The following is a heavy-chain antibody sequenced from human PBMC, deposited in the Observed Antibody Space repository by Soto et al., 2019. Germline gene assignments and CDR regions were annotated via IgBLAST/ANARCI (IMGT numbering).Heavy chain of an antibody. CDR3: ARDVPGANSPFEY. Sequence: SGGSLILSCAASGFTFSSYSMNWVRRAPGKGLEWVSSMNPHSDYIYYADSVKGRFTISRDNAKNSLYLQMNSLRAEDTAVYFCARDVPGANSPFEYWGQGALVTVSS. J-gene: IGHJ4*02. D-gene: IGHD2-2*01. CDR2: MNPHSDYI. V-gene: IGHV3-21*01. CDR1: GFTFSSYS.